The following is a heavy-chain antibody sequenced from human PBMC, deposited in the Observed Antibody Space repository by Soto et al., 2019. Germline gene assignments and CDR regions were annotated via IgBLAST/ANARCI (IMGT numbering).Heavy chain of an antibody. CDR3: AKAELSYY. CDR1: GFTFRNFA. Sequence: GGSLRLSCAASGFTFRNFAMTWVRQAPGKGLEWVSAISGSAGSTYYADSVRGRFTISRDNSKNTLFLQMNSLRAEDTAVYYCAKAELSYYWGQGALVTVSS. V-gene: IGHV3-23*01. CDR2: ISGSAGST. J-gene: IGHJ4*02. D-gene: IGHD1-7*01.